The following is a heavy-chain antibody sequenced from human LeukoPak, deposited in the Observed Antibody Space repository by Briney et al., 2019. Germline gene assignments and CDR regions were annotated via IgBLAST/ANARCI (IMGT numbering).Heavy chain of an antibody. CDR2: ITAIDGRT. Sequence: GGSLRLSCVASGFTFSSTTMGWVRQAPGRGLEWVSSITAIDGRTYYADSVRGRFTISRDNSKNTLYLQMNSLRAEDTAVYYCAKSGPFMWPYFDYWGQGTLVTVSS. CDR1: GFTFSSTT. J-gene: IGHJ4*02. D-gene: IGHD1-14*01. CDR3: AKSGPFMWPYFDY. V-gene: IGHV3-23*01.